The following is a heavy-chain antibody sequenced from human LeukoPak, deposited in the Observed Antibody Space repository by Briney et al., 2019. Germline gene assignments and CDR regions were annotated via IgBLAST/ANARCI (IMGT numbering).Heavy chain of an antibody. J-gene: IGHJ3*02. CDR2: ISGSGDST. Sequence: GGSLRLPCAASGFTFRSYAMTWVRQAPGKGLEWVSAISGSGDSTYYADSVKGRFTISRDNSKNTLYLQMNSLRAEDTAVYYCAKEVYYFDTSGLYSFAFDIWGQGTMVTVPS. D-gene: IGHD3-22*01. CDR1: GFTFRSYA. CDR3: AKEVYYFDTSGLYSFAFDI. V-gene: IGHV3-23*01.